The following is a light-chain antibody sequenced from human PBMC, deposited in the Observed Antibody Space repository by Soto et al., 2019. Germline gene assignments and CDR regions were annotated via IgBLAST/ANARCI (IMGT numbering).Light chain of an antibody. CDR1: SSDVGAYYY. Sequence: QSALTQPASVSGSPGQSITISCTGTSSDVGAYYYVSWYRQHPGTAPELMIYEVSNRPSGVSNRFSGSKSGNTASLTISGLLAEDEAHYYCSSYTSSSTPYVFGTGTKLTVL. J-gene: IGLJ1*01. CDR3: SSYTSSSTPYV. V-gene: IGLV2-14*01. CDR2: EVS.